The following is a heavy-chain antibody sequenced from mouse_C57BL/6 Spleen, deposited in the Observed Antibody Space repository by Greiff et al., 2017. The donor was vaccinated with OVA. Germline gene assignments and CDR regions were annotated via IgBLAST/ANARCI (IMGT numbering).Heavy chain of an antibody. V-gene: IGHV3-6*01. CDR3: ARAITTAVGGYFDV. CDR2: ISYDGSN. Sequence: EVKLMESGPGLVKPSQSLSLTCSVTGYSITSGYYWNWIRQFPGNKLEWMGYISYDGSNNYNPSLKNRISITRDTSKNQFFLKLNSVTTEDTATYYCARAITTAVGGYFDVWGTGTTVTVSS. CDR1: GYSITSGYY. D-gene: IGHD1-1*01. J-gene: IGHJ1*03.